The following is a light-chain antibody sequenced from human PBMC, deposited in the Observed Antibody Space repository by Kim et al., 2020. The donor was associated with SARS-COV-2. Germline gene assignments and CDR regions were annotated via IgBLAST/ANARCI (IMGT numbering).Light chain of an antibody. CDR2: GAS. Sequence: SPGERATPSCRASQSIGNTLAWYQQKPGQAPRLLIHGASTRATGIPARFSGSGSGTEFTLTISSLHSEDFAVYFCLQYNDWPPWTFGQGTKVDIK. V-gene: IGKV3-15*01. CDR3: LQYNDWPPWT. CDR1: QSIGNT. J-gene: IGKJ1*01.